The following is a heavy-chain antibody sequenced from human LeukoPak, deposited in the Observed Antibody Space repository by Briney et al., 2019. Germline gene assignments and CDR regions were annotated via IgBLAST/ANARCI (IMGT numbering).Heavy chain of an antibody. CDR3: ARKYSITWLQFFDY. Sequence: GGSLRLSCAASGFTFGSYWMTWVRQAPGKGLEWVANIKQDESEKYYVDSVKGRFTISRDNAKNSLLLQMNSLRAEDTAVYFCARKYSITWLQFFDYWGQGTLVTVSS. CDR2: IKQDESEK. V-gene: IGHV3-7*04. D-gene: IGHD6-13*01. CDR1: GFTFGSYW. J-gene: IGHJ4*02.